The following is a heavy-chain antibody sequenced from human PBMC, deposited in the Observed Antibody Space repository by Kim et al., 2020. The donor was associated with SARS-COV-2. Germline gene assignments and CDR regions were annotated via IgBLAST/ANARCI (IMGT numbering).Heavy chain of an antibody. Sequence: SETLSLTCTVSGGSISSYYWSWIRQPPGKGLEWIGYIYYSGSTNYNPSLKSRVTISVDTSKNQFSLKLSSVTAADTAVYYCARFEYSTPFDYWGQGTLVT. CDR1: GGSISSYY. J-gene: IGHJ4*02. CDR2: IYYSGST. V-gene: IGHV4-59*01. CDR3: ARFEYSTPFDY. D-gene: IGHD6-6*01.